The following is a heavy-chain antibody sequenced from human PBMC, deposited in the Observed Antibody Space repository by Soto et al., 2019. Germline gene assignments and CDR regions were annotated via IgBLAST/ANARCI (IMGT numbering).Heavy chain of an antibody. CDR3: AKVWGLKGGYYYYGMDV. Sequence: PGGSLRLSCAASGFSFSRYGMHWVRQAPGKGLEWVALISLDGGSTYYADSVKGRFTISRDNSKNSLYLQMNSLRTEDTALYYCAKVWGLKGGYYYYGMDVWGQGTTVTVSS. CDR1: GFSFSRYG. CDR2: ISLDGGST. J-gene: IGHJ6*02. V-gene: IGHV3-43*02. D-gene: IGHD1-26*01.